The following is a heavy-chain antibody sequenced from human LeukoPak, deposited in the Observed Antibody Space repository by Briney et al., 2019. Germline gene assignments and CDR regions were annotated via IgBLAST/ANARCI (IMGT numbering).Heavy chain of an antibody. Sequence: GGSLRLSCAASGFTFSSYSMNWVRQAPGKGLEWVSTISGSGGSTYYADSVKGRFSISRDNSRDTLYLLMNNLRAEDTAVYYCAKGESSSGRSYYYYYMDVWGKGTTVTISS. J-gene: IGHJ6*03. V-gene: IGHV3-23*01. CDR1: GFTFSSYS. CDR3: AKGESSSGRSYYYYYMDV. CDR2: ISGSGGST. D-gene: IGHD6-19*01.